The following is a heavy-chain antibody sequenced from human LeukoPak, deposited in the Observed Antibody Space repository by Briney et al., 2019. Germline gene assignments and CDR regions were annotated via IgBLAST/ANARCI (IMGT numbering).Heavy chain of an antibody. D-gene: IGHD1-26*01. Sequence: GGSLRLSCAASGFTFSRYWMSWVRQAPGKGLEWVANIKQDGSEKDYVDSVKGRFTISRDNAKNSLYLQMSSLRAEGTAVYYCARDANLMWEYWGQGTLVTVSS. CDR3: ARDANLMWEY. V-gene: IGHV3-7*01. CDR1: GFTFSRYW. J-gene: IGHJ4*02. CDR2: IKQDGSEK.